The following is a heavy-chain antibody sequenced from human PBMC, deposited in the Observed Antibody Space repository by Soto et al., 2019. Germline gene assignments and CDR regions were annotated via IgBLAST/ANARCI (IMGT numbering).Heavy chain of an antibody. CDR1: GLSLRTTGVG. D-gene: IGHD2-21*02. V-gene: IGHV2-5*02. Sequence: SGPTLVNPTQTLTLTCTFSGLSLRTTGVGVGWVRQPPGKALEWLALLYWDDDKRYSPSLKSRLTITKDTSEKQVVLTMTNMDTVDTATYYCVQSRCGGDCLQIYSSHTYGMDVWGQGTTVTVSS. J-gene: IGHJ6*02. CDR3: VQSRCGGDCLQIYSSHTYGMDV. CDR2: LYWDDDK.